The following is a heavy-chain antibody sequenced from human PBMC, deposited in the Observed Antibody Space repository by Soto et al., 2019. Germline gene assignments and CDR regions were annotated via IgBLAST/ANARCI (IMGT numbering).Heavy chain of an antibody. Sequence: GGSLRLSCKASGFMFNNSAMTWVRQAPGQGLQWVASVSDNGGSRGGTYYADSVKGRFTISRDNSKNTLYLQLDSLTGADTAVYYCARAKAVVIAALDIWGQGTMVIVSS. V-gene: IGHV3-23*01. J-gene: IGHJ3*02. CDR1: GFMFNNSA. D-gene: IGHD2-21*01. CDR2: VSDNGGSRGGT. CDR3: ARAKAVVIAALDI.